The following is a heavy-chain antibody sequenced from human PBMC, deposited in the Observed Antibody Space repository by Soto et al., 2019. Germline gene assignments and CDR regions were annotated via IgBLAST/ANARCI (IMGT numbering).Heavy chain of an antibody. J-gene: IGHJ6*02. CDR1: GGTFSSYA. V-gene: IGHV1-69*13. CDR3: ARVGPEAQIRYYYYGMDV. D-gene: IGHD3-16*01. CDR2: IIPIFGTA. Sequence: SVKVSCKASGGTFSSYAISWVRQAPGQGLEWMGGIIPIFGTANYAQKFQGRVTITADESTSTAYMELSSLRSEDTAVYYCARVGPEAQIRYYYYGMDVWGQGTTVTVSS.